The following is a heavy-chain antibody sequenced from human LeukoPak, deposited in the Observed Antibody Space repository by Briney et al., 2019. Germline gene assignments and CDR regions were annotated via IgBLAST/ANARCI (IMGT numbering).Heavy chain of an antibody. CDR2: ISSSSSYI. J-gene: IGHJ4*02. Sequence: GGSLRLSCAASGFTFSSYSMNWVRQAPGKGLEWVSSISSSSSYIYYADSVKGRFTISRDNPKNTMYLQMNGLRAEDTAIYYCAKGKTATGTLALDYWGQGTLVTVSS. CDR1: GFTFSSYS. D-gene: IGHD3-9*01. V-gene: IGHV3-21*04. CDR3: AKGKTATGTLALDY.